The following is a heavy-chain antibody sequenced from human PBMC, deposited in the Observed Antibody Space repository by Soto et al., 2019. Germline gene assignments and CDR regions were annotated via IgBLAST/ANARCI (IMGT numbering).Heavy chain of an antibody. CDR1: GYTFTSYV. CDR2: ISAYNGNT. CDR3: ASYREQLVLYGMDV. D-gene: IGHD6-13*01. Sequence: QVQLVQSGAEVKKPGASVKLSCKASGYTFTSYVISWVRQAPGQGLEWMGWISAYNGNTNYAQKLQGRVTMTTDTSTSTAYMELRSLRSDDTAVYYRASYREQLVLYGMDVWGQGTTVTVSS. V-gene: IGHV1-18*01. J-gene: IGHJ6*02.